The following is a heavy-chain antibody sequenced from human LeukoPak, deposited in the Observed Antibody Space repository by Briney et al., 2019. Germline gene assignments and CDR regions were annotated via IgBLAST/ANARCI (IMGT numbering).Heavy chain of an antibody. Sequence: GASVKVSFKASGYTFTVYYMHWVRQAPGQGLEWMGWINPNSGGTNYAQKFQGRVTMTRDTSISTAYMELSRLRSDDTAVYYCARDVPIWELRLGFDYWGQGTLVTVSS. J-gene: IGHJ4*02. V-gene: IGHV1-2*02. D-gene: IGHD1-26*01. CDR1: GYTFTVYY. CDR2: INPNSGGT. CDR3: ARDVPIWELRLGFDY.